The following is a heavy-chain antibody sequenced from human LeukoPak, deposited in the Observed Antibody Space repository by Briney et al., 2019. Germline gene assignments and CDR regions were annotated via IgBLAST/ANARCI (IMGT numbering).Heavy chain of an antibody. CDR1: GFTFSSYG. D-gene: IGHD3-10*01. CDR3: ARIGLGVSFGSGFDY. Sequence: GGSLRLSCAASGFTFSSYGMHWVRQAPGKGLEWVAVISYDGSNKYYADSVKGRFTISRDNSKNTLYLQMNSLRAEDTAVYYCARIGLGVSFGSGFDYWGQGTLVTVTS. V-gene: IGHV3-30*03. CDR2: ISYDGSNK. J-gene: IGHJ4*02.